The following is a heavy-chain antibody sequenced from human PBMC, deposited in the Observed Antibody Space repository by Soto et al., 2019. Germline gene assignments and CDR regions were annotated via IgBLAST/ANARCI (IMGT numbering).Heavy chain of an antibody. CDR1: GYTFTSYA. J-gene: IGHJ6*02. CDR3: ARDSGGMDV. Sequence: QVQLVQSGAEVKKPGASVKISCKATGYTFTSYALHWVRQAPGQRLEWMGWINAGNGNTKYSQKYQGRVTITRDTSASTAYMELSSLRSEDTAVYYCARDSGGMDVWGQGTTVTVSS. V-gene: IGHV1-3*01. CDR2: INAGNGNT.